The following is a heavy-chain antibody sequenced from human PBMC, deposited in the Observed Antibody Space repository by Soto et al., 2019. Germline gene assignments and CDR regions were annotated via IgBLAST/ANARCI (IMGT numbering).Heavy chain of an antibody. V-gene: IGHV4-61*08. CDR1: GGSISSGDYY. D-gene: IGHD3-9*01. CDR3: ARVSYDILTGYNDAFDI. CDR2: IYYSGST. Sequence: SETLSLTCTVSGGSISSGDYYWSWIRQPPGKGLEWIGYIYYSGSTNYNPSLKSRVTISVDTSKNQFSLKLSSVTAADTAVYYCARVSYDILTGYNDAFDIWGQGTMVTVSS. J-gene: IGHJ3*02.